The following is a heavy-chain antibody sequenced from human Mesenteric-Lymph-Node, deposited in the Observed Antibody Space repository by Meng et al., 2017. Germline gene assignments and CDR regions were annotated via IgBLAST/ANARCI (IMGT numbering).Heavy chain of an antibody. D-gene: IGHD3-3*01. J-gene: IGHJ4*02. Sequence: ASVKVSCKASGYTFTSYYMHWVRQAPGQGLEWMGIINPSGGSTSYAQKFQGRVTMTRDTSTSTVYMELSSLRSEDTAVYYCAGASTIFGVVDWGQGTLVTVSS. V-gene: IGHV1-46*01. CDR2: INPSGGST. CDR1: GYTFTSYY. CDR3: AGASTIFGVVD.